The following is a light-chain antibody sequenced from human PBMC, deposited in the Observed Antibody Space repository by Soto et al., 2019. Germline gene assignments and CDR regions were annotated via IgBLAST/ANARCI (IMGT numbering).Light chain of an antibody. CDR1: SSDVGAYNY. CDR2: GVN. CDR3: GSHTSTGTLV. Sequence: QSVLTQPASVSGSPGQSITISCTGTSSDVGAYNYVSWYQQHPGTAPQLMIYGVNNRPSGVSDRFSGSKSGNTASLTISGLQTEDEADYYCGSHTSTGTLVFGTGTKLTVL. V-gene: IGLV2-14*01. J-gene: IGLJ1*01.